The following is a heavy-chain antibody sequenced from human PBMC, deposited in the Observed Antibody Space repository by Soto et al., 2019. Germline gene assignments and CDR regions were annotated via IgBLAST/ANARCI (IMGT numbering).Heavy chain of an antibody. CDR2: IYPGDSDT. D-gene: IGHD3-10*01. CDR3: ARLGRYYGSGSYSSYYYYYYMDV. Sequence: GESLKISCKGSGYSFTSYWIGWVRQMPGKGLEWMGIIYPGDSDTRYSPSFQGQVTISADKSISTAYLQWSSLKASDTAMYHCARLGRYYGSGSYSSYYYYYYMDVWGKGTTVTVSS. CDR1: GYSFTSYW. J-gene: IGHJ6*03. V-gene: IGHV5-51*01.